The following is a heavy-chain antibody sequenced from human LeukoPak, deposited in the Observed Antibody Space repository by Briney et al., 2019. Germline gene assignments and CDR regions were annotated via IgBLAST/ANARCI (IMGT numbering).Heavy chain of an antibody. CDR1: GFTFSSYE. CDR3: AKESTIRVAASLDY. Sequence: PGGSLRLSCAASGFTFSSYEMNWVRQAPGKGLEWVSYISSSGSTIYYADSVKGRFTISRDNAKNSLYLQMNSLRAEDTAVYFCAKESTIRVAASLDYWGQGTLVTVSS. D-gene: IGHD6-19*01. J-gene: IGHJ4*02. CDR2: ISSSGSTI. V-gene: IGHV3-48*03.